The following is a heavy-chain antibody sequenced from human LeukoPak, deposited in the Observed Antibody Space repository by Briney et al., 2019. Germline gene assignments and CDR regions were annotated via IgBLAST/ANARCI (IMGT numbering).Heavy chain of an antibody. Sequence: PGGSLRLSCAASGISFRSYGVHWVRQAPGKGLEWVTFIWYDASNRYYAESVKGRFTISRDNSRNTVFLQMNSLRAEDTAIYYCATDISTHYFGSWGQGTLV. V-gene: IGHV3-30*02. J-gene: IGHJ4*02. CDR2: IWYDASNR. CDR1: GISFRSYG. CDR3: ATDISTHYFGS. D-gene: IGHD3-9*01.